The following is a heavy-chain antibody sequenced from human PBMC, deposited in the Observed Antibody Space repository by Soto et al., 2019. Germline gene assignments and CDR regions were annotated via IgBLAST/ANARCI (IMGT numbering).Heavy chain of an antibody. CDR1: GGSISSGDYY. CDR2: IYYSGST. V-gene: IGHV4-30-4*01. J-gene: IGHJ3*02. CDR3: ARQASRLRHEAFDI. D-gene: IGHD5-12*01. Sequence: SETLSLTCTVSGGSISSGDYYWSWIRQPPGKGLEWIGYIYYSGSTYYNPSLKSRVTISVDTSKNQFSLKLSSVTAADTAVYYCARQASRLRHEAFDIWGQGTMVTVSS.